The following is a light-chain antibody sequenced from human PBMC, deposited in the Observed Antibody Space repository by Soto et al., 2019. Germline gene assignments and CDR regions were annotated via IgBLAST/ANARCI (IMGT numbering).Light chain of an antibody. Sequence: AMRLSPATMSVYPGERATLSCRASQSVSSKLAWYQRKPGQARRLLIYGASTKATGVPARFSGSGSGTEFTLTISCRQSDDIAVHYYQPHNNWPPRTFGQGTKVDIK. CDR2: GAS. J-gene: IGKJ1*01. CDR1: QSVSSK. V-gene: IGKV3-15*01. CDR3: QPHNNWPPRT.